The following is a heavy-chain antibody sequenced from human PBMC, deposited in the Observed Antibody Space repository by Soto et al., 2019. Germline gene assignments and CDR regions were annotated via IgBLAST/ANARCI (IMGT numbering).Heavy chain of an antibody. CDR2: MYHSGST. Sequence: SETLSLTCAVSGGSISSGGYSWSWIRQPPGKGMELIGYMYHSGSTYYNPSLKSRVTISVDTSKNQFSLKLSSVTAADTAVYYCARNWEDGDGYNSQFDYWGQGTLVTVSS. CDR1: GGSISSGGYS. J-gene: IGHJ4*02. D-gene: IGHD5-12*01. CDR3: ARNWEDGDGYNSQFDY. V-gene: IGHV4-30-2*02.